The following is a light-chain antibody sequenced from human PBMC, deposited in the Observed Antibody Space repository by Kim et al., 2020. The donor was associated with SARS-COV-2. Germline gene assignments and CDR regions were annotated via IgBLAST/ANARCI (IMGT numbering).Light chain of an antibody. CDR1: SSDVGGYNF. V-gene: IGLV2-14*04. J-gene: IGLJ3*02. CDR3: SSYTSSSTRV. Sequence: GQLITIACTGTSSDVGGYNFVAWYQQHPGKAPTLIIYDVSNRPSGISNRFSGSKSGNTASLTISGLQAEDEADYYCSSYTSSSTRVFGGGTQLAVL. CDR2: DVS.